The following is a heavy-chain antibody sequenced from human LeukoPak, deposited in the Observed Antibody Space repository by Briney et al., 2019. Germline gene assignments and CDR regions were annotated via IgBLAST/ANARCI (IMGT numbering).Heavy chain of an antibody. CDR2: IRSSSSSI. CDR3: ARGGSNVVDFWSGYWFDP. Sequence: PGGSLRLSCAASGFTVSSNCMTWVRQAPGKGLEWVSNIRSSSSSIYYADSVKGRFTISRDNAKNSLYLQMNSLRAEDTAVYYCARGGSNVVDFWSGYWFDPWGQGTLVTVSS. D-gene: IGHD3-3*01. CDR1: GFTVSSNC. J-gene: IGHJ5*02. V-gene: IGHV3-48*01.